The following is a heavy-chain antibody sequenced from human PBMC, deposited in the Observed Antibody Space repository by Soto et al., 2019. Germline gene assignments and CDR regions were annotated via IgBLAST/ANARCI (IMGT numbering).Heavy chain of an antibody. V-gene: IGHV3-13*01. CDR3: TRALWFGELFFDY. D-gene: IGHD3-10*01. J-gene: IGHJ4*02. CDR2: IGSAGDT. Sequence: GGSLRLSCEASGFNFTKYDMHWVRQVTGKGLEWVSNIGSAGDTSYAGSVKGRFTISRVNAKNSLYLQMNSLRAEDTAVYYCTRALWFGELFFDYWGQGTPVTAPQ. CDR1: GFNFTKYD.